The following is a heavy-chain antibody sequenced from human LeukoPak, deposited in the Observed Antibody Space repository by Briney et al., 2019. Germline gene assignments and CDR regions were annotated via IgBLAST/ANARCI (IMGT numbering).Heavy chain of an antibody. CDR1: GFTVSSNY. J-gene: IGHJ4*02. V-gene: IGHV3-53*01. CDR2: IYSGGST. CDR3: ARENVGATTYY. Sequence: GGSLRLSCAASGFTVSSNYISWVRQAPGKGLEWVSVIYSGGSTYYADSVKGRFTISRDNSKNTLYLQMHSLRAEDTAVYYCARENVGATTYYWGQGTLVTVSS. D-gene: IGHD1-26*01.